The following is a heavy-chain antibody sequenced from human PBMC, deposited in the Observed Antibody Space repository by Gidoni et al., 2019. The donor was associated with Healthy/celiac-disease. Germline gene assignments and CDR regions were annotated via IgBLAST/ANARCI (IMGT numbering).Heavy chain of an antibody. CDR3: ARDGTITRGGWFDP. CDR2: IIPIFGTA. V-gene: IGHV1-69*01. J-gene: IGHJ5*02. CDR1: GGTFSSYA. Sequence: QVQLVQSGAEVKTPGSSVKVSCKASGGTFSSYAISWVRQAPGQGLEWMGGIIPIFGTANYAKKVQGRGTITADESTSTAYMELSSLRAEDTAVYYCARDGTITRGGWFDPWGQGTLVTVSS. D-gene: IGHD3-3*01.